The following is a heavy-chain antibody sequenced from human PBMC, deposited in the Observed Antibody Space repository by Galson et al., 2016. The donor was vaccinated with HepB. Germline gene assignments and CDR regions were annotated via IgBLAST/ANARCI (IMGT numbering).Heavy chain of an antibody. CDR2: VRSKTYGGTT. V-gene: IGHV3-49*03. J-gene: IGHJ4*02. CDR3: SRISGYTYGHDFDY. CDR1: GFTFADYA. D-gene: IGHD5-18*01. Sequence: SLRLSCATSGFTFADYAMTWFRQTPGEGLEWVGFVRSKTYGGTTDYAASVEGRFTISRDDSNSIAYLQMNSLKTEDTAVYYCSRISGYTYGHDFDYWGQGTLVTVSS.